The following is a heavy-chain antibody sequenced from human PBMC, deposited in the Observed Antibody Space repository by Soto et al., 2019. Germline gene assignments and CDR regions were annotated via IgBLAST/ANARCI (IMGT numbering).Heavy chain of an antibody. CDR1: GFTCSSYG. CDR3: ARGRHDFDYYGMDV. J-gene: IGHJ6*02. Sequence: SLRLSCAASGFTCSSYGMHWVRQAPGKGLEWVAVIWYDGSNKYYADSVKGRFTISRDNSKNTLYLQMNSLRAEDTAVYYCARGRHDFDYYGMDVWGQGTTVTVSS. CDR2: IWYDGSNK. V-gene: IGHV3-33*01. D-gene: IGHD2-21*02.